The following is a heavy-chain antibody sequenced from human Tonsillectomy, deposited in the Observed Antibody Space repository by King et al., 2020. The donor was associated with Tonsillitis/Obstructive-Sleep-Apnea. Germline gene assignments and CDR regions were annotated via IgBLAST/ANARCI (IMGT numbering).Heavy chain of an antibody. J-gene: IGHJ6*02. CDR2: IKSKTDGGTT. CDR1: GFTFNNAW. Sequence: VQLVESGGGLVKPGGSLRLSCAASGFTFNNAWMNWVRQAPGKGLEWVGRIKSKTDGGTTDYAAPVKGRFTISRDDSKNTLYLQMNSLKTEDTAVYYCTTDPSYYDILTGDYEGDYYYGMDVWGQGTTVTVSS. V-gene: IGHV3-15*07. D-gene: IGHD3-9*01. CDR3: TTDPSYYDILTGDYEGDYYYGMDV.